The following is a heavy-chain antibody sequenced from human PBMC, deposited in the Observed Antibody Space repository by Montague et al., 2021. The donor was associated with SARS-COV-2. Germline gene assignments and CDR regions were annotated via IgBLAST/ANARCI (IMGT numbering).Heavy chain of an antibody. CDR3: ARGSSGYYTPRPFDY. V-gene: IGHV6-1*01. D-gene: IGHD3-22*01. CDR2: TYYRSKWYN. CDR1: EDSVSSNSAA. J-gene: IGHJ4*02. Sequence: XAISEDSVSSNSAAWNWIRQSPSRGLEWLGRTYYRSKWYNDYAVSVKSRITINPDTSKNQFSLQLNSVTPEDTAVYYCARGSSGYYTPRPFDYWGQGTLVTVSS.